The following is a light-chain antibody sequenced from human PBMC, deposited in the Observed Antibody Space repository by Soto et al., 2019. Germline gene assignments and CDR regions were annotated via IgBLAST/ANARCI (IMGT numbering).Light chain of an antibody. CDR3: SSYTSSSTLV. J-gene: IGLJ2*01. CDR2: DDS. CDR1: SSDVGSYNR. V-gene: IGLV2-18*02. Sequence: QSALTQPPSVSGSPGQSVTISCTGTSSDVGSYNRVSWYQQPPGTAPKLMIYDDSNRPSGVPDRFSGSKSGNTASLTISGLQAEDEADYYCSSYTSSSTLVFGGGTKLTVL.